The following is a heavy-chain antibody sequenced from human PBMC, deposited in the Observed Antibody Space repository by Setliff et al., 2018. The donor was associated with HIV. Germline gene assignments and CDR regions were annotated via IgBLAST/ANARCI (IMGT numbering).Heavy chain of an antibody. CDR3: ARAPTGVTNAFDI. CDR2: IYPSGRT. CDR1: GDSMSSGDYS. Sequence: SETLSLTCAVSGDSMSSGDYSWNWIRQSPGKGLEWIGYIYPSGRTYYNPSLKSRVTISVDTSRNQFSLRLSSVTAADTAVYYCARAPTGVTNAFDIWGQGTMVTVSS. J-gene: IGHJ3*02. V-gene: IGHV4-30-2*06. D-gene: IGHD2-8*02.